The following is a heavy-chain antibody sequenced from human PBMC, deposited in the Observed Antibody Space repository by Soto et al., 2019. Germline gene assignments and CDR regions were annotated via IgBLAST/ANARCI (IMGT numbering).Heavy chain of an antibody. V-gene: IGHV4-39*01. J-gene: IGHJ5*02. D-gene: IGHD2-2*01. CDR1: GGSVSSDTYY. Sequence: SETLSLTCTVSGGSVSSDTYYWGWIRQSPGKGLEWIGSINYSVKTYYNPSLESRVTISVDTSKNQFSLKLTSVTAADTAIYYCASLYCSSSICYPNWFDPWGQGTLVTVSS. CDR3: ASLYCSSSICYPNWFDP. CDR2: INYSVKT.